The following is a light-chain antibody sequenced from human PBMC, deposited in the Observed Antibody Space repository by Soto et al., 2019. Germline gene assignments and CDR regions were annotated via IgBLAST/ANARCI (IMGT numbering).Light chain of an antibody. J-gene: IGLJ3*02. Sequence: QSVLTQSSSASASLGSSVKLTCTLSSGHSSYIIAWHQQQPGKAPRYLMKLEGSGSYNKGSGVPDRFSGSSSGADRYLTISNLQFEDEADYSCETWYSNTQNWVFGGGTKLTVL. V-gene: IGLV4-60*02. CDR3: ETWYSNTQNWV. CDR1: SGHSSYI. CDR2: LEGSGSY.